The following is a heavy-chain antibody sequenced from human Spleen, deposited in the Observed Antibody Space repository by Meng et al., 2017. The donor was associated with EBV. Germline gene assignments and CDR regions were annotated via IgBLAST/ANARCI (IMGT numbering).Heavy chain of an antibody. CDR2: IYQSGSA. J-gene: IGHJ5*02. V-gene: IGHV4-30-2*01. Sequence: LRQDLGHGAVKHPGTSSLTCAVSGGSINNGAYSWSWSRQPPGKGLYWIGNIYQSGSAYYNPSLKSRVTMSVDMSKNQFSLKLSSVTAADTAVYYCARGGGYGDYEGWFDPWGQGTLVTVSS. CDR1: GGSINNGAYS. D-gene: IGHD4-17*01. CDR3: ARGGGYGDYEGWFDP.